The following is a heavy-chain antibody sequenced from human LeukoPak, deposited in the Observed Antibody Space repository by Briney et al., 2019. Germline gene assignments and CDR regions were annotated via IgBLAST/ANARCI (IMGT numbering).Heavy chain of an antibody. Sequence: SETLSLTCAVSGGSLSGSFWSWIRQRRGKGLEWIGEINHSGYTNYKPSLKSRVTISVDTSKNQLSLNLTSVTAADTAFYYCAKTRAGYTVAWGQGSLVTVSS. CDR1: GGSLSGSF. D-gene: IGHD5-24*01. CDR2: INHSGYT. V-gene: IGHV4-34*01. J-gene: IGHJ5*02. CDR3: AKTRAGYTVA.